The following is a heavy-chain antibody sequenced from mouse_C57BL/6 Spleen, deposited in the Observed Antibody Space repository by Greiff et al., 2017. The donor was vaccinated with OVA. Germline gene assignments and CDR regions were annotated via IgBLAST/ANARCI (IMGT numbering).Heavy chain of an antibody. D-gene: IGHD2-2*01. CDR2: INYDGSST. CDR1: GFTFSDYY. CDR3: AREDGYVFAY. J-gene: IGHJ3*01. Sequence: EVQVVESEGGLVQPGSSMKLSCTASGFTFSDYYMAWVRQVPEKGLEWVANINYDGSSTYYLDSLKSRFIISRDNAKNILYLQMSSLKSEDTATYYCAREDGYVFAYWGQGTLVTVSA. V-gene: IGHV5-16*01.